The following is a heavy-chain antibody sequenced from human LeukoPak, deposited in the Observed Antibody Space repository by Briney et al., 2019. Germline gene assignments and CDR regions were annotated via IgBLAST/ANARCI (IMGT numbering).Heavy chain of an antibody. D-gene: IGHD1-26*01. CDR3: ARDRRYSGSFYVRWGQFFDY. CDR2: ISNSSPNI. J-gene: IGHJ4*02. Sequence: PGGSLRLSCAASGFTFISYSMNWVRQAPGKGLGWVSSISNSSPNIYYADSVKGRFTISRDNAENSLYLQMNSLRAEDTAVYYCARDRRYSGSFYVRWGQFFDYWGQGTLVTVSS. CDR1: GFTFISYS. V-gene: IGHV3-21*01.